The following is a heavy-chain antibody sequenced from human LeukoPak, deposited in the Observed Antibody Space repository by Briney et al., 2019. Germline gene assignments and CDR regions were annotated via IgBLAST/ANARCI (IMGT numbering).Heavy chain of an antibody. V-gene: IGHV3-30-3*01. CDR3: ARGPDPVLRGPRRAFDL. Sequence: PGRSLRLSCAASGFNFRTYAIHWVRQAPGKGLEWVAVISYDGSNEDYTASVKGRFIISRDDSKNTMSLQMNSLRVDDTAIYYCARGPDPVLRGPRRAFDLWGQGTMVTVSS. D-gene: IGHD3-10*01. J-gene: IGHJ3*01. CDR1: GFNFRTYA. CDR2: ISYDGSNE.